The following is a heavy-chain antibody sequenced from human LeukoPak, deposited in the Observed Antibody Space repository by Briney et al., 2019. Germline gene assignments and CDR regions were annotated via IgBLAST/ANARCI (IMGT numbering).Heavy chain of an antibody. CDR1: GGTFSSYA. D-gene: IGHD3-22*01. Sequence: SVKVSCKASGGTFSSYAISWVRQAPGQGLEWMGGIIPIFGTANYAQKFQGRVTITADESTSTAYMELSSLRSDDTAVYYCARDRGYYDPTCDFWGQGTLVTVSS. V-gene: IGHV1-69*13. CDR3: ARDRGYYDPTCDF. CDR2: IIPIFGTA. J-gene: IGHJ4*02.